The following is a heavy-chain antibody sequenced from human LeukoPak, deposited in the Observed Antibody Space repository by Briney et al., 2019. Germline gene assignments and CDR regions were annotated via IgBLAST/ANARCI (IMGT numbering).Heavy chain of an antibody. CDR1: GGSISSYY. CDR3: ARDGSSGTSDDAFDI. Sequence: SETLSLTCTLSGGSISSYYWSWVRQPPGKALEWIGYVYYSGSTKYSPSLRSRVTISVDTSKKQFSLKVRSVTAADTAMYYCARDGSSGTSDDAFDIWGQGTMVTVSS. CDR2: VYYSGST. D-gene: IGHD6-25*01. J-gene: IGHJ3*02. V-gene: IGHV4-59*01.